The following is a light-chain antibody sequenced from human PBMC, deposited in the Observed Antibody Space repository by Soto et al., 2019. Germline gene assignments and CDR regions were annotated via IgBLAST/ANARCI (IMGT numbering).Light chain of an antibody. CDR2: TNN. J-gene: IGLJ7*01. CDR1: TSNIGSNT. V-gene: IGLV1-44*01. CDR3: VAWDDSLHGAV. Sequence: QAVVTQPPSASGTPGQRVTISCSGSTSNIGSNTVSWYRQLPGTAPKLLIYTNNQRPSGVPDRFSGSKSGTPASLAISGLQSEDEADYYCVAWDDSLHGAVFGGGTQLTVL.